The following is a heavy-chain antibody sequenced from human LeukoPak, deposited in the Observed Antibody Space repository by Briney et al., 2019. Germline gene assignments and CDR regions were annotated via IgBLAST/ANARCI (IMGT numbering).Heavy chain of an antibody. CDR2: ISYDGSNK. J-gene: IGHJ4*02. V-gene: IGHV3-30-3*01. Sequence: PGGSLRLPCAASGFTFSSYAMHWVRQAPGKGLEWVAVISYDGSNKYYADSVKGRFTISRDNSKNTLYLQMNSLKAEDTAVYYCARGGSGWYGFDYWGQGTLVTVSS. CDR3: ARGGSGWYGFDY. CDR1: GFTFSSYA. D-gene: IGHD6-19*01.